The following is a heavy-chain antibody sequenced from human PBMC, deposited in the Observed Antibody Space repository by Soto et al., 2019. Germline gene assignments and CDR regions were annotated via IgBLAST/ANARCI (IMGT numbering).Heavy chain of an antibody. Sequence: EVQLLESGGGLVQPGGSLRLSCAASGFTFSSYAMSWVRQAPGKALEWVSAISGSGGSTYYADSVKGRFTISRDNSKNTLYLQMNSLRAEDTAVYYCAKDTHLFPTVGASDYWGQGTLVTVSS. CDR1: GFTFSSYA. CDR2: ISGSGGST. CDR3: AKDTHLFPTVGASDY. D-gene: IGHD1-26*01. J-gene: IGHJ4*02. V-gene: IGHV3-23*01.